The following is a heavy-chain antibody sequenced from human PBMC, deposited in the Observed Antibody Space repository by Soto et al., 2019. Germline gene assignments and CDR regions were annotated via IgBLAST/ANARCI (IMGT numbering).Heavy chain of an antibody. V-gene: IGHV3-33*01. J-gene: IGHJ4*02. CDR1: GFTFSSYG. CDR3: ARDWQGGSWVSFQDY. D-gene: IGHD2-15*01. CDR2: IWYDGSNK. Sequence: GSLRLSCAASGFTFSSYGMHWVRQAPGKGLEWVAVIWYDGSNKYYADSVKGRFTISRDNSKNTLYLQMNSLRAEDTAVYYCARDWQGGSWVSFQDYWGQGTLVTVSS.